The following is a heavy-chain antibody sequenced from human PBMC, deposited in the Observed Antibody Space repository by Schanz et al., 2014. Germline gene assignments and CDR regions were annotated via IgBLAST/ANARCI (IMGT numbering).Heavy chain of an antibody. V-gene: IGHV3-33*03. Sequence: QVQLVESGGGVVQPGRSLRLSCAASGFSFSSYGMHWVRQAPGQGLEWVAAMSDDGSIKYYGDSVKGRFTISRDNSKNTLYLHMISLRTKSTAVDYSAKDSSHIDIVRVPTTMDCWGQGTPVTVSS. D-gene: IGHD2-15*01. J-gene: IGHJ6*02. CDR2: MSDDGSIK. CDR1: GFSFSSYG. CDR3: AKDSSHIDIVRVPTTMDC.